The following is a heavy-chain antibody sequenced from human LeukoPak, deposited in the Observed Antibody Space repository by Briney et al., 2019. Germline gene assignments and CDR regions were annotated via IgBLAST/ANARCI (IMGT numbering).Heavy chain of an antibody. CDR1: GYTFTSYY. CDR2: INPSGGST. V-gene: IGHV1-46*01. CDR3: ARGLEGSSSSQGAFDI. Sequence: GASVKVSCKASGYTFTSYYMHWVRQAPGQGLEWMGIINPSGGSTSYAQKFQGRVTMTRDMSTSTVYMELSSLRSEDTAVYYCARGLEGSSSSQGAFDIWGQGTMVTVSS. D-gene: IGHD6-13*01. J-gene: IGHJ3*02.